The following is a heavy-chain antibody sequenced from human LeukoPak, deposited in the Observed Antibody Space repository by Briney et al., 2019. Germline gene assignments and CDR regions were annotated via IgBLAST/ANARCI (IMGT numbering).Heavy chain of an antibody. CDR2: TWYDGSNK. Sequence: GGSLRLSCAASGFTFSSYGMHWVRQAPGKGLEWVAVTWYDGSNKYYADSVKGRFTISRDNSKNTLYLQMNSLRAEVTAVYYCARDTTLTFGGVIVPDAFDIWGQGTMVTVSS. CDR3: ARDTTLTFGGVIVPDAFDI. CDR1: GFTFSSYG. D-gene: IGHD3-16*02. V-gene: IGHV3-33*01. J-gene: IGHJ3*02.